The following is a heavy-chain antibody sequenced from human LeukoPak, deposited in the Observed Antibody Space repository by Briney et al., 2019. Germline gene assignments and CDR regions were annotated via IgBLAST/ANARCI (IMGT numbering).Heavy chain of an antibody. J-gene: IGHJ4*02. D-gene: IGHD6-19*01. V-gene: IGHV3-66*01. Sequence: PGGSLRLSCAASGFTVSSNYMSWVRQAPGKGLEWVSVIYSGGSTYYADSVKGRFTISRDNSKNTLYLQMNSLRAEDTAVYYCARDGGTGYSSGWYPFDYWGQGTLVTVSS. CDR2: IYSGGST. CDR1: GFTVSSNY. CDR3: ARDGGTGYSSGWYPFDY.